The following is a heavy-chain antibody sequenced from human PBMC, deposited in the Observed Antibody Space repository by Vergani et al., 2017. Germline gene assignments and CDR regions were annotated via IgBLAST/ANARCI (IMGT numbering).Heavy chain of an antibody. CDR3: ARTPELGDWYFEL. V-gene: IGHV3-11*04. D-gene: IGHD7-27*01. CDR2: ISSSGSAR. Sequence: QVQLEESGGGLVKPGGSLRLSCAASGFTFSDYYMSWIRQAPGKGLEWISYISSSGSARYYGDSVKGRFTISRDNAKNSVYLQMNSLRGEDTAVYYCARTPELGDWYFELWGRGTLVTVSS. CDR1: GFTFSDYY. J-gene: IGHJ2*01.